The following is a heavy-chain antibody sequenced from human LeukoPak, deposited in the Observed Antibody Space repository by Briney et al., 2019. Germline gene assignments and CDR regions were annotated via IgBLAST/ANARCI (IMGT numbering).Heavy chain of an antibody. CDR3: AIRSPAVAVNWFDP. V-gene: IGHV4-61*02. Sequence: PSETLSLTCTVSGGSISSGGYYWSWIRQPAGKGLAWIGRMYTSGNTNYNPSLKSRATISVDTSKNQFSLKVNSVTAADTAVYYCAIRSPAVAVNWFDPWGQGTLVTVSS. J-gene: IGHJ5*02. CDR1: GGSISSGGYY. D-gene: IGHD6-19*01. CDR2: MYTSGNT.